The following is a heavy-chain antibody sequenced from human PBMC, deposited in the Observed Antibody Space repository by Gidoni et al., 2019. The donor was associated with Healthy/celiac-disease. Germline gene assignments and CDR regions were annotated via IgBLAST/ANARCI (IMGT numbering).Heavy chain of an antibody. Sequence: QVQLQESGPGLVKPSGTLSLTCAVPGGSISSSNWWRWVRQPPGKGLEWIGEIYHSGSTNYNPSLKSRVTISVDKSKNQFSLKLSSVTAADTAVYYCARDMSGGIVVVPAAIDAFDIWGQGTMVTVSS. V-gene: IGHV4-4*02. J-gene: IGHJ3*02. CDR2: IYHSGST. CDR3: ARDMSGGIVVVPAAIDAFDI. D-gene: IGHD2-2*01. CDR1: GGSISSSNW.